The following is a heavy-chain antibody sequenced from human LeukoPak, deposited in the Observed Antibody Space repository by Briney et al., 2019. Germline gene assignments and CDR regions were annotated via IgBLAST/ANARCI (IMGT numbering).Heavy chain of an antibody. CDR2: IHYSGTT. CDR3: AITPGPYDSSTNYYPFDY. J-gene: IGHJ4*02. D-gene: IGHD3-22*01. CDR1: GGSIRRTNYY. Sequence: SETLSLTCTVSGGSIRRTNYYWGWIRQPPGKGLEWIGSIHYSGTTYNDPSLKSRVTISVDTSKNQFSLKMSSVTAADTAVYYCAITPGPYDSSTNYYPFDYWGQGTLVTVSS. V-gene: IGHV4-39*07.